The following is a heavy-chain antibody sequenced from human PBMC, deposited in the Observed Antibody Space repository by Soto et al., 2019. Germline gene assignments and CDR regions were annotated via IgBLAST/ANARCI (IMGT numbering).Heavy chain of an antibody. Sequence: SETLSLTCAVYGGSFRGYYWSWIRQPPGKGLEWIGEINYSGNTNYNPSLKSRVSISVDTSKNQLFLNMSSVTAADTAMYYCARHHVRGPTIVGAAEYWGQGTLVTVSS. CDR2: INYSGNT. D-gene: IGHD1-26*01. V-gene: IGHV4-34*01. CDR3: ARHHVRGPTIVGAAEY. J-gene: IGHJ4*02. CDR1: GGSFRGYY.